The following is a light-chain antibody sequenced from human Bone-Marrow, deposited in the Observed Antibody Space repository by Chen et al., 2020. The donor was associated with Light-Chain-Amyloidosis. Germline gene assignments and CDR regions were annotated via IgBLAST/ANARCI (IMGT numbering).Light chain of an antibody. V-gene: IGLV3-25*03. Sequence: SHELSQPPSVSVSPGQTARITCSGDDLPTKYAYWYQQKPGQAPALVIHRETERPAGISERFSGSSSGTTATLTISGVQAEDEADYHCQSADSSGTYEVIFGGGTKLTVL. CDR2: RET. CDR1: DLPTKY. CDR3: QSADSSGTYEVI. J-gene: IGLJ2*01.